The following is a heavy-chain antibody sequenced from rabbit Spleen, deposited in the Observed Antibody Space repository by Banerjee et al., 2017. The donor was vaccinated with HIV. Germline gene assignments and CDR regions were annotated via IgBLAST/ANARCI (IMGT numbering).Heavy chain of an antibody. CDR2: IDVTRSGST. V-gene: IGHV1S45*01. CDR3: ARDLVGVIGWNFYL. J-gene: IGHJ4*01. CDR1: GLDFSSDYW. D-gene: IGHD1-1*01. Sequence: EQLEESGGDLVKPGASLTLSCKASGLDFSSDYWICWVRQAPGKGLEWIACIDVTRSGSTYYATWAKGRFTISKTSSTTVTLQMTSLTAADRATYFCARDLVGVIGWNFYLWGPGTLVTVS.